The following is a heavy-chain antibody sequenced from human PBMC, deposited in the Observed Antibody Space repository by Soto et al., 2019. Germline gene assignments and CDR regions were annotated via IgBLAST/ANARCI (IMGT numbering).Heavy chain of an antibody. CDR3: ARDRRVIVVVIEY. CDR2: INAGNGNT. V-gene: IGHV1-3*01. Sequence: QVQLVQSGAEVKKPGASVKVSCKASGYTFTSYAMHWVRQAPGQRLEWMGWINAGNGNTKYSQKFQGRVTINRDTSASTAYMELSSLRSEDTDVYYCARDRRVIVVVIEYWGKGTLVTVSS. J-gene: IGHJ4*02. CDR1: GYTFTSYA. D-gene: IGHD3-22*01.